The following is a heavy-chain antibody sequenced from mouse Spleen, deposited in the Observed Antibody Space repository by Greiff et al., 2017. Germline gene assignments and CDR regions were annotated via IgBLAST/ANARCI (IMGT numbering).Heavy chain of an antibody. V-gene: IGHV1-81*01. D-gene: IGHD4-1*01. CDR1: GYTFTSYG. CDR2: IYPRSGNT. J-gene: IGHJ1*03. CDR3: AREVGRYFDV. Sequence: QVHVKQSGAELARPGASVKLSCKASGYTFTSYGISWVKQRTGQGLEWIGEIYPRSGNTYYNEKFKGKATLTADKSSSTAYMELRSLTSEDSAVYFCAREVGRYFDVWGTGTTVTVSS.